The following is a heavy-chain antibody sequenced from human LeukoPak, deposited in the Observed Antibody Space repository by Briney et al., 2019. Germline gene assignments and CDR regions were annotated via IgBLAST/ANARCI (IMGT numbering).Heavy chain of an antibody. Sequence: GASVKVSCKASGGTFSSYAISWVRQAPGQGLEWMGGIIPIFGTANYAQKFQGRVTITADESTSTAYMELSSLRSEDTAVYYCARTRTGSSGYFYYFGYWGQGTLVTVSS. D-gene: IGHD3-22*01. CDR3: ARTRTGSSGYFYYFGY. V-gene: IGHV1-69*13. CDR2: IIPIFGTA. CDR1: GGTFSSYA. J-gene: IGHJ4*02.